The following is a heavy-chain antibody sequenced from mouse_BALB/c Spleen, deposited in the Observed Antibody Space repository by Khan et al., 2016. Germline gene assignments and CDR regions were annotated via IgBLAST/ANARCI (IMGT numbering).Heavy chain of an antibody. J-gene: IGHJ3*01. CDR2: INPNTGYT. D-gene: IGHD1-1*01. CDR1: GYTFTDYW. CDR3: ARWSYYYGSSYGWFAY. Sequence: QVQLQQSGAELAKPGASVKMSCKASGYTFTDYWMHWVKQRPGQGLEWIGYINPNTGYTEYNQKFKDKATLTADKSSSTAYMQLSSLTSEDSAVYYFARWSYYYGSSYGWFAYWGQGTLVTVSA. V-gene: IGHV1-7*01.